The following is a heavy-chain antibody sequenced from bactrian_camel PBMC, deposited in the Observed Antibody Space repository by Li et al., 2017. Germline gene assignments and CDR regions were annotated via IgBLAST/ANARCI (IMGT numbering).Heavy chain of an antibody. CDR1: GFSAPRYC. Sequence: HVQLVESGGASVQTGRSLTLSCAVTGFSAPRYCMGWFRQGPGKQREGVATIDGDGNTSYPDSVKGRFTISQDNDKNTLYLQMNSLKSEDIGMYYCAECAGTGGAYWGQGTQVTVS. CDR3: AECAGTGGAY. V-gene: IGHV3S1*01. D-gene: IGHD5*01. J-gene: IGHJ4*01. CDR2: IDGDGNT.